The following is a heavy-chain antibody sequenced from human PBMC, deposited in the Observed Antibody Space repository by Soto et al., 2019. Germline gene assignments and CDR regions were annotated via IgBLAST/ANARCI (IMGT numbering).Heavy chain of an antibody. CDR2: MNPNSGNT. J-gene: IGHJ4*02. Sequence: ASVKVSCKASGYTFTSYDINWVRQATGQGLEWMGWMNPNSGNTGYAQKFQGRVTMTRNTSISTAYMELSSLRSEDTAVYYCARGSRLRWHHEAHYWGQGTLVTVSS. V-gene: IGHV1-8*01. D-gene: IGHD4-17*01. CDR1: GYTFTSYD. CDR3: ARGSRLRWHHEAHY.